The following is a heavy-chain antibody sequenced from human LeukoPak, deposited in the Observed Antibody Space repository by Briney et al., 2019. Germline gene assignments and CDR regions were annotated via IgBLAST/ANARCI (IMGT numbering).Heavy chain of an antibody. V-gene: IGHV3-74*01. Sequence: GGSLRLSCAASGFTFSSHGMHWVRQAPGKGLGWVAHVSTDGTSTSSVDSVKGRFTISRDNAKNTLYLQMNSLRAGDTAVYYCARDSPNYSKGAIDIWGQGTMVTVSS. D-gene: IGHD1-7*01. CDR2: VSTDGTST. CDR1: GFTFSSHG. CDR3: ARDSPNYSKGAIDI. J-gene: IGHJ3*02.